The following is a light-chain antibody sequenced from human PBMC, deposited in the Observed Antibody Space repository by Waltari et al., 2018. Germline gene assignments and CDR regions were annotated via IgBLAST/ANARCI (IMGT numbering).Light chain of an antibody. CDR1: GSDIGSFYY. Sequence: QSALTQPASVSGSPRQSITLSCTGTGSDIGSFYYVSWYQQHSGKAPRLIIFGVSDRPSGLSNRFSGSKSGNTASLTISGLQAEDEAYYYCTSFTRAKTWVFGGGTKVTVL. CDR3: TSFTRAKTWV. CDR2: GVS. J-gene: IGLJ3*02. V-gene: IGLV2-14*03.